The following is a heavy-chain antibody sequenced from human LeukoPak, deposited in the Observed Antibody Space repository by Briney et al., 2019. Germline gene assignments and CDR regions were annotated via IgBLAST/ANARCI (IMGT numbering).Heavy chain of an antibody. J-gene: IGHJ4*02. CDR1: GFMFSNYA. D-gene: IGHD1-26*01. V-gene: IGHV3-23*01. Sequence: GGPLRLSCVTSGFMFSNYAMSWVRQAPGKGLEWVSIISGSGERTYYADSVKGRFAVSRDNSKNTLYLQMMSLRAEDTAVYYCVSQSYSGSDNYYFHYWGQGTLVAVSS. CDR2: ISGSGERT. CDR3: VSQSYSGSDNYYFHY.